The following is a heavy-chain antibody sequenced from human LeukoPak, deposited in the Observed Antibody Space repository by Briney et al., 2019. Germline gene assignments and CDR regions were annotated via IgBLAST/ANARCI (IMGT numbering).Heavy chain of an antibody. CDR2: IYPGDSDT. Sequence: GESLKISCKASGYSFSSYWIGWVRQMPGKGLEWMGIIYPGDSDTRYSPSFQGQVTISADKSISTAYLQWSSLKASDTAMYYCARLADYGSGSYLNFAFDYWGQGTLVTVSS. CDR1: GYSFSSYW. D-gene: IGHD3-10*01. J-gene: IGHJ4*02. V-gene: IGHV5-51*01. CDR3: ARLADYGSGSYLNFAFDY.